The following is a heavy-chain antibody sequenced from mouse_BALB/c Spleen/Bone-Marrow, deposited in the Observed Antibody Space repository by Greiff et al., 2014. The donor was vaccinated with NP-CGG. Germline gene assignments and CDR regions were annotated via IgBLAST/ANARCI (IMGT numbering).Heavy chain of an antibody. CDR2: INPSTGYT. D-gene: IGHD2-1*01. J-gene: IGHJ4*01. CDR3: ARSGGNYDYAMDY. CDR1: GYTFTSFW. V-gene: IGHV1-7*01. Sequence: VQLQQSGAELAKPGASVKMSCKASGYTFTSFWMHWVKQRPGQGLEWIGYINPSTGYTDYNQKFKDKATLTADKSSSTAYMQLSGLTSEDSAVYYCARSGGNYDYAMDYWGQGTSVTVSS.